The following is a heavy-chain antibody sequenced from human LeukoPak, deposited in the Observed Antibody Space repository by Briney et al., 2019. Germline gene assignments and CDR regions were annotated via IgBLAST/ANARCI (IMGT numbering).Heavy chain of an antibody. Sequence: SVKVSCKASGGTFSSYAISWVRQAPGQGLEWMGRIIPILGIANYAQKFQGRVTITADKSTSTAYMELSSLRSEDTAAYYCALYYYDSSFDYWGQGTLVTVSS. J-gene: IGHJ4*02. V-gene: IGHV1-69*04. CDR2: IIPILGIA. D-gene: IGHD3-22*01. CDR3: ALYYYDSSFDY. CDR1: GGTFSSYA.